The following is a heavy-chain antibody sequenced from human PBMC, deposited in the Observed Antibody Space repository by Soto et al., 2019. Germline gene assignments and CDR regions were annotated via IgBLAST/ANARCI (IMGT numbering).Heavy chain of an antibody. V-gene: IGHV4-34*01. J-gene: IGHJ4*02. CDR2: INHSGST. D-gene: IGHD3-3*01. Sequence: SETLSLTCAVYGGSFSGYYWSWIRQPPGKGLEWIGEINHSGSTNYNPSLKSRVTISVDTSKNQFSLKLSSVTAADTAVYYCARGRPYYDFWSGYQYYFDYWGQGTLVTV. CDR1: GGSFSGYY. CDR3: ARGRPYYDFWSGYQYYFDY.